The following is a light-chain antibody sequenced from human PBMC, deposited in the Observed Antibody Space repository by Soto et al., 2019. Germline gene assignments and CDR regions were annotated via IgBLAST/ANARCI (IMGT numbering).Light chain of an antibody. J-gene: IGLJ1*01. Sequence: QSALTQPRSVSGSPGQSVTISCTGTSNDVGGYHYVSWYQHHPGKAPKLVIFDVNRRPSGVPHRFSGSKSDNTASLTISGLQAEDEADYYCCSYAGSYIYVFGTGTKVTGL. CDR2: DVN. V-gene: IGLV2-11*01. CDR1: SNDVGGYHY. CDR3: CSYAGSYIYV.